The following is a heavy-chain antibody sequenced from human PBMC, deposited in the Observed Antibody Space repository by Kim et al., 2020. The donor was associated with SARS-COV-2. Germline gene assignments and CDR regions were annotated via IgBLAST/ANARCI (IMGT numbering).Heavy chain of an antibody. J-gene: IGHJ5*02. Sequence: SGPTLVKPTQTLTLTCTFSGFSLSTSGVGVGWIRQPPGKALEWLALIYWDDDKRYSTSLKSRLTITKDTSKNQVVLTMTNMDPVDTATYYCAHGSITMIVNWFYPWGQGTLVTVSS. D-gene: IGHD3-22*01. V-gene: IGHV2-5*02. CDR1: GFSLSTSGVG. CDR2: IYWDDDK. CDR3: AHGSITMIVNWFYP.